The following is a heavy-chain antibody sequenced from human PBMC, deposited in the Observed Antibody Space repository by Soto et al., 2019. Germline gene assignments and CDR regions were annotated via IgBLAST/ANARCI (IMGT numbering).Heavy chain of an antibody. V-gene: IGHV1-18*01. CDR1: GYTFTSYG. J-gene: IGHJ6*02. D-gene: IGHD3-9*01. CDR3: ARDDTHPLDYVFLFWPTYYYYGMDV. Sequence: ASVKVSCKASGYTFTSYGISWVRQAPGQGLEWMGWISAYNGNTNYAQKLQGRVTMTTDTSTSTAYMELRSLRSDDTAVYYCARDDTHPLDYVFLFWPTYYYYGMDVWGQGTTVTVSS. CDR2: ISAYNGNT.